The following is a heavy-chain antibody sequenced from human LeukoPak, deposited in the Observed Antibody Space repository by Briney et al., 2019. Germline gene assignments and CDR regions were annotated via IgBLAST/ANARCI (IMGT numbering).Heavy chain of an antibody. CDR1: GGSISSGDYY. Sequence: PSETLSLTCTVSGGSISSGDYYWSWIRQPPGKGLEWIVYIYYSGSTYYNPSLKSRVTISVDTSKNQFSLKLSSVTAADTAVYYCARVDIRGYDSPTTFDYWGQGTLVTVSS. CDR2: IYYSGST. J-gene: IGHJ4*02. V-gene: IGHV4-30-4*01. CDR3: ARVDIRGYDSPTTFDY. D-gene: IGHD5-12*01.